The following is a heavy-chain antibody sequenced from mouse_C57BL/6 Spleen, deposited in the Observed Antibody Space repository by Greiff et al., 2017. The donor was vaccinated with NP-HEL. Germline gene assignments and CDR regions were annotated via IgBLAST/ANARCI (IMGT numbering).Heavy chain of an antibody. CDR2: INPNNGGT. Sequence: VQLKESGPELVKPGASVKIPCKASGYTFTDYNMDWVKQSHGKSLEWIGDINPNNGGTIYNQKFKGKATLTVDKSSSTAYMELRSLTSEDTAVYYCALRILRRGYFDVWGTGTTVTVSS. CDR1: GYTFTDYN. V-gene: IGHV1-18*01. D-gene: IGHD1-1*01. CDR3: ALRILRRGYFDV. J-gene: IGHJ1*03.